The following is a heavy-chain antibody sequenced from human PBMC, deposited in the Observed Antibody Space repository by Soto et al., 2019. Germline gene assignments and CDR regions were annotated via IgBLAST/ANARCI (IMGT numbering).Heavy chain of an antibody. V-gene: IGHV4-34*01. CDR2: INHSGST. J-gene: IGHJ5*02. D-gene: IGHD2-2*01. CDR3: ARREYQLPRRVCWFDP. CDR1: GGSFSGYY. Sequence: SETLSLTCAVYGGSFSGYYWSWIRQPPGKGLEWIGEINHSGSTNYNPSLKSRVTISVDTSKNQFSLKLSSVTGAETAVYYCARREYQLPRRVCWFDPWGQGTLVTVSS.